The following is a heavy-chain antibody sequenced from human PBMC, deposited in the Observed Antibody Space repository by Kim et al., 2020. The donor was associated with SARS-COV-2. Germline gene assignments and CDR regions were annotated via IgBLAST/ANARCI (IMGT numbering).Heavy chain of an antibody. Sequence: YNPSLKSRVTISVDTSKNQFSLKLSSVTAADTAVYYCARTLTYGDVPFDPWGQGTLVTVSS. J-gene: IGHJ5*02. V-gene: IGHV4-30-2*04. D-gene: IGHD4-17*01. CDR3: ARTLTYGDVPFDP.